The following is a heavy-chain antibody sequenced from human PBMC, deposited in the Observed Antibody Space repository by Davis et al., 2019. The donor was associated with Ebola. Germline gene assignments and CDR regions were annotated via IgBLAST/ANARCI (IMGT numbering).Heavy chain of an antibody. CDR1: GFTFSSYW. CDR3: VKSGSPQYYDILTGSLDAFDI. Sequence: GESLKISCAASGFTFSSYWMHWVRQAPGKGLEYVSAISSNGGSTYYADSVKGRFTISRDNSKNTLYLQMSSLRAEDTAVYYCVKSGSPQYYDILTGSLDAFDIWGQGTMVTVSS. D-gene: IGHD3-9*01. CDR2: ISSNGGST. V-gene: IGHV3-64D*08. J-gene: IGHJ3*02.